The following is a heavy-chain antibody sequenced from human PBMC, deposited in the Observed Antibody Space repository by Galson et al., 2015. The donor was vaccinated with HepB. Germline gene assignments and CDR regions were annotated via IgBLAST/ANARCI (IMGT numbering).Heavy chain of an antibody. CDR2: IWYDGSNE. V-gene: IGHV3-33*01. CDR3: AREELPGGYSYGTN. Sequence: SLRLSCAASGFTFSSYGMHWVRQAPGKGLEWVAVIWYDGSNEYYADSVKGRFTISRDNSKNTLYLQMNSLRAEDTAVYYCAREELPGGYSYGTNWGQGTLVTVSS. D-gene: IGHD5-18*01. CDR1: GFTFSSYG. J-gene: IGHJ4*02.